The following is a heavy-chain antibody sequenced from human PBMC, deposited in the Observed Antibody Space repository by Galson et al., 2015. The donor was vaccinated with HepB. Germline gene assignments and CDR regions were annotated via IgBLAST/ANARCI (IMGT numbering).Heavy chain of an antibody. CDR1: GYTFTSYG. D-gene: IGHD1-1*01. J-gene: IGHJ4*02. CDR3: ARDFKGSRTGTTAY. CDR2: ISAYNGNT. V-gene: IGHV1-18*01. Sequence: SVKVSCKASGYTFTSYGISWVRQAPGQGLEWMGWISAYNGNTNYAQKPQGRVTMTTDTSTSTAYMELRSLRSDDTAVYYCARDFKGSRTGTTAYWGQGTLVTVSS.